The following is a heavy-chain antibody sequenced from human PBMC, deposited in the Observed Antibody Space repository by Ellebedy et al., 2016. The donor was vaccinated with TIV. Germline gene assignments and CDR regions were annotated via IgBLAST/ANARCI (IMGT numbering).Heavy chain of an antibody. D-gene: IGHD6-19*01. J-gene: IGHJ5*02. CDR3: VKKADIIGWHPRDP. V-gene: IGHV3-48*04. CDR1: GFTFGFSFSRYA. Sequence: GESLKISCAASGFTFGFSFSRYALRWVRQAPGKGLEWIAYINTSSTTTQYTDSVRSRFTISSDYAKDSLYLQMSSLRAEDTAVYYCVKKADIIGWHPRDPWGQGTLVTVSS. CDR2: INTSSTTT.